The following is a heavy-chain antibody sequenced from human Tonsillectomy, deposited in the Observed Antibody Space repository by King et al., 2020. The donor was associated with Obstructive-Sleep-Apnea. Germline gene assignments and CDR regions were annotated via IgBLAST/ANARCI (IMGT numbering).Heavy chain of an antibody. J-gene: IGHJ3*02. CDR1: GYTFTSYG. D-gene: IGHD6-19*01. Sequence: VQLVESGAEVKKPGASVKVSCKASGYTFTSYGISWVRQAPGQGLEWMGWISAYNGYTNYAQKLQGRVTMTTDTSTSTAYMELRSLRSDDTAVYYCSSVKVASSGWPGGDAFDIWGQGTMVTVSS. CDR3: SSVKVASSGWPGGDAFDI. CDR2: ISAYNGYT. V-gene: IGHV1-18*01.